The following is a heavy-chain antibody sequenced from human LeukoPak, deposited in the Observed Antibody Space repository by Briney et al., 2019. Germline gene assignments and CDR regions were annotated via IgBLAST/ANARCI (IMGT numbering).Heavy chain of an antibody. Sequence: GGSMRLSCAASGFTFSSYSMNWVRQAPGKGLEWVSSISSSSSYIYYGDSVKGRFTISRENAKTSLYLQMNSLRAEDTAVYYCARDTYYYDSSGYYYGSGYFDYWGQGTLVTVSS. J-gene: IGHJ4*02. V-gene: IGHV3-21*01. CDR1: GFTFSSYS. D-gene: IGHD3-22*01. CDR2: ISSSSSYI. CDR3: ARDTYYYDSSGYYYGSGYFDY.